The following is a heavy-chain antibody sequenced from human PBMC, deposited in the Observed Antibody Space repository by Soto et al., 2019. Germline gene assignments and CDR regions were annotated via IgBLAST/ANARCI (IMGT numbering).Heavy chain of an antibody. J-gene: IGHJ4*02. CDR1: GGSFSGYY. CDR3: ARVRAGRGQRDLDF. Sequence: QVQLQQWGAGLLKPSETLSLTCGVYGGSFSGYYWNWIRQPPGKGLEWIGEINPSGGTNYNPSLNTRFPISADTSKDQISLKLSSVTAADTAVYYSARVRAGRGQRDLDFWGQGTLGTVAS. CDR2: INPSGGT. V-gene: IGHV4-34*01.